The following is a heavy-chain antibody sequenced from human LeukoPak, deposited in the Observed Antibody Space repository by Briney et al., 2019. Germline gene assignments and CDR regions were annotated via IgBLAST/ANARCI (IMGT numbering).Heavy chain of an antibody. CDR2: INPNSGGT. CDR3: ARQSSYSSGWYAFDI. Sequence: AASVKVSCKASGYTFTSYYMHWVRQAPGQGLEWMGWINPNSGGTNYAQKFQVRVTMTRDTSISTAYMELSRLRSDDTAVYYCARQSSYSSGWYAFDIWGQGTMVTVSS. D-gene: IGHD6-19*01. V-gene: IGHV1-2*02. J-gene: IGHJ3*02. CDR1: GYTFTSYY.